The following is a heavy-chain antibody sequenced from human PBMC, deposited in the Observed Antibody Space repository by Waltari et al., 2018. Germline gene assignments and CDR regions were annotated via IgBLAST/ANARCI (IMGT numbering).Heavy chain of an antibody. CDR2: ISGRQEST. CDR1: GFTFSSYG. V-gene: IGHV3-23*01. D-gene: IGHD3-22*01. CDR3: AKVPLIVVVNKGGYLDF. Sequence: EVQLLQSGGGLVQPGGSLRLSCAASGFTFSSYGLSWVRQAPGKGLWWVPTISGRQESTYDADSVKGRFTVSRDNSKNTVFLQRNSLRAEDTAVYYCAKVPLIVVVNKGGYLDFWGQGNLVTVSS. J-gene: IGHJ4*02.